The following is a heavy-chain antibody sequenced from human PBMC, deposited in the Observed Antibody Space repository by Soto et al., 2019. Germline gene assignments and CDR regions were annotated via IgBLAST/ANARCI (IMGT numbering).Heavy chain of an antibody. V-gene: IGHV1-2*04. CDR2: INPKSGGT. J-gene: IGHJ5*01. CDR1: GYTFIDYY. CDR3: ARGVGSSWFDS. Sequence: QVQLVQSGTEVKKPGASVKVSCKASGYTFIDYYIHWVRQTPGQGFEWMGWINPKSGGTNYAQKFQGWVTMTRDTFISTAYMDLSSLTSDDTAVYYCARGVGSSWFDSWGQGTLVFVSS. D-gene: IGHD2-2*01.